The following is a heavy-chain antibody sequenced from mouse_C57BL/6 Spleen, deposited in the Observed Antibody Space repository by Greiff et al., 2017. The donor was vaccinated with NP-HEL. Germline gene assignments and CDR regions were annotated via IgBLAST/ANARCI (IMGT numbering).Heavy chain of an antibody. D-gene: IGHD2-5*01. Sequence: VQLQQPGAELVRPGSSVKLSCKASGYTFTSYWMHWVKQRPIQGLEWIGNIDPSDSETHYNQKFKDKATLTVDKSSSTAYMQLSSLTSEDSAVYYCASAYYSNWFAYWGQGTLVTVSA. CDR2: IDPSDSET. V-gene: IGHV1-52*01. CDR3: ASAYYSNWFAY. J-gene: IGHJ3*01. CDR1: GYTFTSYW.